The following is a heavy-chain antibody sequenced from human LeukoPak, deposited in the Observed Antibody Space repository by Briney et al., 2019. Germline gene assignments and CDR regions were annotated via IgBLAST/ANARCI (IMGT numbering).Heavy chain of an antibody. D-gene: IGHD4-11*01. CDR2: ISGSGGST. V-gene: IGHV3-23*01. J-gene: IGHJ4*02. Sequence: GGSLRLSCAASGFTFSSYAMSWVRQAPGKGLEWVSAISGSGGSTYYADSVKGRFTISRDNSKNTLYLQVNSLRAEDTAVYYCAKDYSNPPGFDYWGQGTLVTVSS. CDR3: AKDYSNPPGFDY. CDR1: GFTFSSYA.